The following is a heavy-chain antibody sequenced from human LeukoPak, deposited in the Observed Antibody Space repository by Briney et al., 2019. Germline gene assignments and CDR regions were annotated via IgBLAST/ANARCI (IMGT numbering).Heavy chain of an antibody. Sequence: GGSLRLSCAASGFTFSSYGMSWVRQAPGKGLEWVSAISGSGGSTYYADSVKGRFTISRDKSTNTLYLQMNGLRTEDTAVYFCAKVNCGGDCSLFDYWGQGTLVTVSS. V-gene: IGHV3-23*01. CDR3: AKVNCGGDCSLFDY. CDR1: GFTFSSYG. CDR2: ISGSGGST. D-gene: IGHD2-21*02. J-gene: IGHJ4*02.